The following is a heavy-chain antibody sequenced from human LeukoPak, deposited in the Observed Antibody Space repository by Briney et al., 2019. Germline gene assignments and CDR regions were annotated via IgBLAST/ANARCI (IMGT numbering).Heavy chain of an antibody. CDR1: GGSISTYF. CDR3: ARYHQPSGPNWLDR. Sequence: SETLSLTCTVSGGSISTYFWTWIRQFPGKGLEWIGYIYYTGTTSYNPSLKSRVTISVDTSENQFSLSLSSVTAADTAVYYCARYHQPSGPNWLDRWGQGTLVTVSS. V-gene: IGHV4-59*01. CDR2: IYYTGTT. D-gene: IGHD2-15*01. J-gene: IGHJ5*02.